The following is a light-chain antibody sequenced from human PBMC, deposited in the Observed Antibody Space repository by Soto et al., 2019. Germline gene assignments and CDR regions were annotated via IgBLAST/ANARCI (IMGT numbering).Light chain of an antibody. CDR1: QSVTSY. J-gene: IGKJ1*01. V-gene: IGKV3-20*01. Sequence: EIVLTQSPGTLSLSPGERATFSCRASQSVTSYLAWYQQKPGQAPRLLIYDASNRATGIPARFSGSGSGTDFTLTISRLEPEDFAVYYCQQYGSSLTWTFGQGTKVDIK. CDR2: DAS. CDR3: QQYGSSLTWT.